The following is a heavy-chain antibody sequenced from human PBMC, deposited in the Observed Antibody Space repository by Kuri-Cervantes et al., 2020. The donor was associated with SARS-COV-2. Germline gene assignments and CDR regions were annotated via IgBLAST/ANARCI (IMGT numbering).Heavy chain of an antibody. Sequence: GGSLRLSREASGFIFSDYAMDWVRQAPGKGLEWVAIISFDGRNTKFADSVKGRFSISRDNSKNVVYLQMNSLRIEDTAEYFCARDRFLELGPSHMDVWGKGTTVTVSS. CDR2: ISFDGRNT. J-gene: IGHJ6*03. CDR3: ARDRFLELGPSHMDV. CDR1: GFIFSDYA. V-gene: IGHV3-30*14. D-gene: IGHD1-7*01.